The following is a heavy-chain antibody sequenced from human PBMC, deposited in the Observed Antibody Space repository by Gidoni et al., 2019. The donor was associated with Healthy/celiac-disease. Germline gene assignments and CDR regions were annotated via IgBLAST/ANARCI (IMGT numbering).Heavy chain of an antibody. D-gene: IGHD6-13*01. CDR3: AKGGPGYSTLGLLG. Sequence: QVQLVESGGGVVQPGRSLRLSCAASGFTFSSYGMHWVRQAPGKGLEWVAVISYDGSNKYYADSVKGRFTISRDNSKNTLYLQMNSLRAEDTAVYYCAKGGPGYSTLGLLGWGQGTLVTVSS. J-gene: IGHJ4*02. CDR1: GFTFSSYG. V-gene: IGHV3-30*18. CDR2: ISYDGSNK.